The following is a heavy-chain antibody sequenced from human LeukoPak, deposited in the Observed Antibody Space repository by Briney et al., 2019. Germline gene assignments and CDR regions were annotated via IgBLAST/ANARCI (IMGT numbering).Heavy chain of an antibody. V-gene: IGHV3-30-3*01. J-gene: IGHJ4*02. D-gene: IGHD5-24*01. CDR3: ARDFGSVEMADY. CDR1: GFTFSSYA. Sequence: GGSPRLSCAASGFTFSSYAMHWVRQAPGKGLEWVAVISYDGSNKYYADSVKGRFTLSRDNSKNTLYLQMNSLRAEDTAVYYCARDFGSVEMADYWGQGTLVTVSS. CDR2: ISYDGSNK.